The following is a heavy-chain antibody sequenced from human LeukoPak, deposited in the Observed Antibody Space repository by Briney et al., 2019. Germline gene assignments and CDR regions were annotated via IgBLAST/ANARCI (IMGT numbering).Heavy chain of an antibody. Sequence: ASVKVSCKASGYTFTSYAIHWVRQAPGQGLEWMGWITPSGGTNYPQKFQGRVAMTRDTSITTVYMELSGLGSDDSALYYCAREVAVSSTKRFDYWGQGTLVTVSS. CDR3: AREVAVSSTKRFDY. V-gene: IGHV1-2*02. D-gene: IGHD5/OR15-5a*01. CDR1: GYTFTSYA. J-gene: IGHJ4*02. CDR2: ITPSGGT.